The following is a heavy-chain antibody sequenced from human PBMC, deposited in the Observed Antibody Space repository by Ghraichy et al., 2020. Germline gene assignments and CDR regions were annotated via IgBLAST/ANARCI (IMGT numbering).Heavy chain of an antibody. J-gene: IGHJ4*02. CDR1: GYTFSDNH. D-gene: IGHD2-21*02. Sequence: ASVKVSCKASGYTFSDNHIHWVRQAPGHGLEWMGWIYPKSGGTEYAQKFQGRVTMTRDTSITKAYMELTSLRSDDTAIYYCAREDWYYRYWGQGTPITVSS. V-gene: IGHV1-2*02. CDR2: IYPKSGGT. CDR3: AREDWYYRY.